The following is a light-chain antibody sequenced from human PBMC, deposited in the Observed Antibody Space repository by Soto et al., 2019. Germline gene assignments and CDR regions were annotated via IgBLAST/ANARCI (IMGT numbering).Light chain of an antibody. CDR3: QVWDNSADRVAV. Sequence: SYELTQPPSVSVAPGQTAMITCGGNNIGNKSVHWYHQRPGQAPVLVVYDDDDRPSGIPERFSGSNSGNTATLTISRVEAGDEADYFCQVWDNSADRVAVFGGGTKLTVL. CDR1: NIGNKS. J-gene: IGLJ2*01. V-gene: IGLV3-21*02. CDR2: DDD.